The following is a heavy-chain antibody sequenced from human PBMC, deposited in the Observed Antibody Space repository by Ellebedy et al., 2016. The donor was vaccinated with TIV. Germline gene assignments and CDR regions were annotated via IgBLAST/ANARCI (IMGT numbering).Heavy chain of an antibody. V-gene: IGHV3-23*01. D-gene: IGHD3-10*01. CDR2: ISASGALT. CDR3: AKDRPSGTYYHES. CDR1: GFRFSSYA. Sequence: GESLKISCEGSGFRFSSYAMTWVRQAPGKGLEWVSGISASGALTYYADSVKGRFTISRDDSNHTLYMQMSSLRVEDTAVYYCAKDRPSGTYYHESWGQGTLVTVSS. J-gene: IGHJ5*02.